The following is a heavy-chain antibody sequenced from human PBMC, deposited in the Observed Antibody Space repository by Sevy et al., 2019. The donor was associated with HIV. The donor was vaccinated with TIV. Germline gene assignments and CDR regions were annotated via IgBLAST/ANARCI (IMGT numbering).Heavy chain of an antibody. J-gene: IGHJ5*01. D-gene: IGHD2-2*01. CDR3: ARGGCSSTRCYQVGDWFDS. CDR2: INQDGSEK. Sequence: GGSLRLSCAASGFIFSSYWMSWVRQAPGKGLEWVANINQDGSEKHYADSVKGRFSIPRDNAKNSLYVQMKSLRADETAVYYCARGGCSSTRCYQVGDWFDSWGQGALVTVSS. CDR1: GFIFSSYW. V-gene: IGHV3-7*01.